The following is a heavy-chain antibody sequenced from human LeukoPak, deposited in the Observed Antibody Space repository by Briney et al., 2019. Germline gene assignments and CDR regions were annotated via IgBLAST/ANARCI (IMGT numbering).Heavy chain of an antibody. CDR1: GGSFSGYY. J-gene: IGHJ4*02. D-gene: IGHD3-22*01. V-gene: IGHV4-34*01. CDR2: INHSGST. CDR3: ARSTSGYPFDY. Sequence: KPSETLSLTCAVYGGSFSGYYWSWIRQPPGKGLEWIGEINHSGSTNYNPSLKSRVTISVGTSKNQFSLKLSSVTAADTAVYYCARSTSGYPFDYWGQGTLVTVSS.